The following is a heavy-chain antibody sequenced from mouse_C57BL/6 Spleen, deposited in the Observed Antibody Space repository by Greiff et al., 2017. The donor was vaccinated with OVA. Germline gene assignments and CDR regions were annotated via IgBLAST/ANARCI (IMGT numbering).Heavy chain of an antibody. V-gene: IGHV5-17*01. CDR2: ISSGSSTI. Sequence: EVKLVESGGGLVKPGGSLKLSCAASGFTFSDYGMHWVRQAPEKGLEWVAYISSGSSTIYYADTVKGRFTISRDNAKNTLFLQMTSLRSEDTAMYYCARDHYYGSSYDYWGQGTTLTVSS. CDR1: GFTFSDYG. D-gene: IGHD1-1*01. CDR3: ARDHYYGSSYDY. J-gene: IGHJ2*01.